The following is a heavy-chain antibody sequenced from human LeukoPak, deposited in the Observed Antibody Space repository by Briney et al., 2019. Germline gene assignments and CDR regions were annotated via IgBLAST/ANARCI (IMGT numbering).Heavy chain of an antibody. J-gene: IGHJ4*02. Sequence: SETLSLTCTVSGGSISSYYWSWIRQPAGKGLEWIGRIYTSGCTKYNPSLKSRVTMSVDTSKNQFSLKLSSVTAADTAVYYCARDGNSGYTFDYWGQGTLVTVSS. CDR1: GGSISSYY. CDR3: ARDGNSGYTFDY. CDR2: IYTSGCT. V-gene: IGHV4-4*07. D-gene: IGHD5-12*01.